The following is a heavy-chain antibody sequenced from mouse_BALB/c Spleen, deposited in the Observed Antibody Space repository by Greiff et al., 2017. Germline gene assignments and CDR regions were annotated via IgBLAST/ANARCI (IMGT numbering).Heavy chain of an antibody. CDR2: ISSGGSYT. D-gene: IGHD3-3*01. CDR3: ARDGDSYYAMDY. CDR1: GFTFSSYA. V-gene: IGHV5-9-4*01. J-gene: IGHJ4*01. Sequence: VQLKESGGGLVKPGGSLKLSCAASGFTFSSYAMSWVRQSPEKRLEWVAEISSGGSYTYYPDTVTGRFTISRDNAKNTLYLEMSSLRSEDTAMYYCARDGDSYYAMDYWGQGTSVTFSS.